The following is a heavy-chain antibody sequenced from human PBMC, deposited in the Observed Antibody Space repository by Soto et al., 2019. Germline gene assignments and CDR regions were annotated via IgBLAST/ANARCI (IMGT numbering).Heavy chain of an antibody. CDR3: ARVSYDFWSDPYYFDY. V-gene: IGHV4-59*01. CDR2: IYYSGST. CDR1: GGSISSYY. D-gene: IGHD3-3*01. Sequence: PSETLSLTCTVSGGSISSYYWSWIRQPPGKGLEWIGYIYYSGSTNYNPSLKSRVTISVDTSKNQFSLKLSSVTAADTAVYYCARVSYDFWSDPYYFDYWGQGTLVTVSS. J-gene: IGHJ4*02.